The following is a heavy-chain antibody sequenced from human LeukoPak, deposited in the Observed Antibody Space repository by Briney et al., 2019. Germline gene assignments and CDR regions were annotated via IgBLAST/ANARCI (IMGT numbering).Heavy chain of an antibody. D-gene: IGHD5-12*01. V-gene: IGHV3-21*01. CDR3: ARDDSGYGDAFDI. CDR1: GFTFSSYS. J-gene: IGHJ3*02. CDR2: ISSSSSYI. Sequence: GGSLRLSCAASGFTFSSYSMNWVRQAPGKGLEWVSSISSSSSYIYYADSVKGRFTISRDNAKNSLYLQMNSLRAEDTAVYYCARDDSGYGDAFDIWGQGTMVTVSS.